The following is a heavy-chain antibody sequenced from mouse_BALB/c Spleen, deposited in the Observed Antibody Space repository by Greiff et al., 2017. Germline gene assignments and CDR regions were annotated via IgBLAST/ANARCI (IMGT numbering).Heavy chain of an antibody. CDR1: GFNIKDTY. V-gene: IGHV14-3*02. Sequence: EVKLMESGAELVKPGASVKLSCTASGFNIKDTYMHWVKQRPEQGLEWIGRIDPANGNTKYDPKFQGKATITADTSSNTAYLQLSSLTSEDTAVYYCARELYYYGSSHWYFDVWGAGTTVTVSS. D-gene: IGHD1-1*01. J-gene: IGHJ1*01. CDR2: IDPANGNT. CDR3: ARELYYYGSSHWYFDV.